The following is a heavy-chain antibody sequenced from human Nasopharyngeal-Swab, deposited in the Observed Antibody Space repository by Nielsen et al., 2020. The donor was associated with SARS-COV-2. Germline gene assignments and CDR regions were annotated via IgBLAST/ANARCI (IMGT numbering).Heavy chain of an antibody. D-gene: IGHD3-22*01. J-gene: IGHJ4*02. CDR2: IKQDGSEK. V-gene: IGHV3-7*01. Sequence: GESLKISCAASGFTFSSYWMSWVRQAPGKGLEWVANIKQDGSEKYYVDSVKGRFTISRDNAKNSLYLQMNSLRAEDTAVHYCARSLYYYYDSSGYSLWGQGTLVTVSS. CDR3: ARSLYYYYDSSGYSL. CDR1: GFTFSSYW.